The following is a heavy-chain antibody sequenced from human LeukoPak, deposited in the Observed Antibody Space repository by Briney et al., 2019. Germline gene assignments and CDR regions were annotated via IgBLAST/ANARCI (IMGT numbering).Heavy chain of an antibody. D-gene: IGHD3-10*01. V-gene: IGHV4-59*01. Sequence: SGTLSLTCTVSGGSISSYYWSWIRQPPGKGLEWIGYIYYSGSTNYNPSLKSRVTISVDTSKNQFSLKLSSVTAADTAVYYCARSKVGFLFDYWGQGTLVTVSS. CDR2: IYYSGST. CDR3: ARSKVGFLFDY. CDR1: GGSISSYY. J-gene: IGHJ4*02.